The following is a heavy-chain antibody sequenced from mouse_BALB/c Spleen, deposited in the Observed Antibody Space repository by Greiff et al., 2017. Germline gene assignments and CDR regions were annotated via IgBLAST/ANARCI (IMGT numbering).Heavy chain of an antibody. CDR2: ISSGGSYT. Sequence: EVMLVESGGGLVKPGGSLKLSCAASGFTFSSYAMSWVRQTPEKRLEWVATISSGGSYTYYPDSVKGRFTISRDNATNTLYLQMSSLRSEDTAMYYCARIYYGNYEAMDYWGQGTSVTVSS. D-gene: IGHD2-1*01. CDR3: ARIYYGNYEAMDY. J-gene: IGHJ4*01. V-gene: IGHV5-9-1*01. CDR1: GFTFSSYA.